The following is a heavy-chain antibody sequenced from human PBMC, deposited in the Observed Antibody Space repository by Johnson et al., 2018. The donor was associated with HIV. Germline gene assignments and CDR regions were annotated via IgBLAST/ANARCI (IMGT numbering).Heavy chain of an antibody. Sequence: QVRLVESGGGEVQPGRSLRLSCAASGFTFSGYGMHWVRQAPGKGLEWVAVISYDGSNKYYADSVKGRFTISRDNSKNTLYLQMNSLRAEDTAVYYCARESGSSVAFDIWGQGTVVTVSS. D-gene: IGHD1-26*01. CDR3: ARESGSSVAFDI. CDR2: ISYDGSNK. CDR1: GFTFSGYG. J-gene: IGHJ3*02. V-gene: IGHV3-30*03.